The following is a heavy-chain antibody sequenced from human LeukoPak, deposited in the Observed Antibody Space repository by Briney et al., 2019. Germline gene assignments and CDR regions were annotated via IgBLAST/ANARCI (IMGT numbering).Heavy chain of an antibody. CDR3: AKFSDYGGNSVFVYFQH. V-gene: IGHV3-23*01. CDR1: GFTFSIYA. CDR2: VSGSGGST. D-gene: IGHD4-23*01. J-gene: IGHJ1*01. Sequence: PGGSLRLSCAASGFTFSIYAMSWVRQAPGKGLEWVSGVSGSGGSTYYADSVKGRFTISRDNSKNTLYLQMNSLRAEDTAIYYCAKFSDYGGNSVFVYFQHWGQGTLVTVSS.